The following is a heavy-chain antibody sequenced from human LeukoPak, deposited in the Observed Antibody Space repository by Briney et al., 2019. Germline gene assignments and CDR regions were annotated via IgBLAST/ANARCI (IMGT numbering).Heavy chain of an antibody. J-gene: IGHJ4*02. V-gene: IGHV4-39*07. CDR1: GGSIRSSSYY. CDR2: TYYTGST. Sequence: SETLSLTCIVSGGSIRSSSYYWGWIRQPPGKGLEWIGSTYYTGSTYYNPSLKTRVTISVDTSKNQFSLKLTSVTAADTAAYYCARVRAAAIPYYFDYWGQGTLVTVSS. CDR3: ARVRAAAIPYYFDY. D-gene: IGHD6-13*01.